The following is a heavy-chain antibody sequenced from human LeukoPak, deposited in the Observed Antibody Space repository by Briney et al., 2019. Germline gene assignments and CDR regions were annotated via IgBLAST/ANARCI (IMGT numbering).Heavy chain of an antibody. Sequence: ASVKVSCKASGYTFTGYYMHWVRQAPGQGLEWMGRINPNSGGTNYAQKFQGRVTMTRDTSISTAYMERSRLRSDDTAVYYCARGGSYDFWSGYFYYFDYWGQGTLVTVSS. J-gene: IGHJ4*02. D-gene: IGHD3-3*01. CDR2: INPNSGGT. CDR3: ARGGSYDFWSGYFYYFDY. CDR1: GYTFTGYY. V-gene: IGHV1-2*06.